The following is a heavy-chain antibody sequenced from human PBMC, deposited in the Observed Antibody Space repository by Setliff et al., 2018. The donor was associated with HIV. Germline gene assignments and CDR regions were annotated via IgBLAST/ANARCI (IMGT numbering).Heavy chain of an antibody. J-gene: IGHJ4*02. D-gene: IGHD5-12*01. CDR3: ARDGMATTEGY. CDR2: IKEDGSEK. Sequence: GGSLRLSCAASGFTFRSYWLSWVRQAPGKGLEWVASIKEDGSEKYYVDSVKGRFTISRDNAKNSLYLQMNSLRAEDTAVYYCARDGMATTEGYWGQGTLVTVSS. CDR1: GFTFRSYW. V-gene: IGHV3-7*01.